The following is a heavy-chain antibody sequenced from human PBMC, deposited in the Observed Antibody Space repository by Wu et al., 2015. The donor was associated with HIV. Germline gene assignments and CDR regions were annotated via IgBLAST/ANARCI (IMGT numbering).Heavy chain of an antibody. D-gene: IGHD1-26*01. CDR3: TKDYGIVGSTLPEYFQH. Sequence: QVQLMQSGAEVKKPGASVKVSCKTSGYTFTDNYIHWVRQAPGQGLEWMGWINPNSGGSKSPQKFQGRVTMTRDTSVSTVYLELTRLKFDDTAIYYCTKDYGIVGSTLPEYFQHVGRGHPWSPVSS. J-gene: IGHJ1*01. CDR2: INPNSGGS. CDR1: GYTFTDNY. V-gene: IGHV1-2*02.